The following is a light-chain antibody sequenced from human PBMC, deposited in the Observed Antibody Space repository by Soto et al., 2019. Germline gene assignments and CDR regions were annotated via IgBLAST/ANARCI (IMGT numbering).Light chain of an antibody. CDR1: QRVTNNY. V-gene: IGKV3-20*01. J-gene: IGKJ4*02. CDR2: GAI. CDR3: QQYGTKPLT. Sequence: EVVLTQSPGTLSLSPGERATLSCRASQRVTNNYLAWYHQKPGRAPRLLIFGAINRATGIPNRFSGSGPGTDFTLTISGLEPEDFALYFCQQYGTKPLTFGGGTKVEF.